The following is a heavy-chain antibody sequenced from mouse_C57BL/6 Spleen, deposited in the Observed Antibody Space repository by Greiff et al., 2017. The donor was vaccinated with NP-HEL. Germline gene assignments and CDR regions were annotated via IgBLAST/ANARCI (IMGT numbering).Heavy chain of an antibody. CDR1: GYTFTSYW. V-gene: IGHV1-69*01. CDR2: IDPSYSYT. Sequence: VQLQQPGAELVMPGASVKLSCKASGYTFTSYWMHWVKQRPGQGLEWIGEIDPSYSYTNYNQKFKGKSTLTVDKSSSTAYMQLSSLTSEDSAVDYCARGYFDYWGQGTTLTVSS. CDR3: ARGYFDY. J-gene: IGHJ2*01.